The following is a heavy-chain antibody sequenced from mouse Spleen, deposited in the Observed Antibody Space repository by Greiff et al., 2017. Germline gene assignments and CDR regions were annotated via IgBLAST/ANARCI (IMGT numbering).Heavy chain of an antibody. D-gene: IGHD4-1*01. CDR3: ARSWDDYAMDY. CDR2: ISNGGGST. V-gene: IGHV5-12*02. CDR1: GFTFSDYY. J-gene: IGHJ4*01. Sequence: EVMLVESGGGLVQPGGSLKLSCATSGFTFSDYYMYWVRQTPEKRLEWVAYISNGGGSTYYPDTVKGRFTISRDNAKNTLYLQMSRLKSEDTAMYYCARSWDDYAMDYWGQGTSVTVSS.